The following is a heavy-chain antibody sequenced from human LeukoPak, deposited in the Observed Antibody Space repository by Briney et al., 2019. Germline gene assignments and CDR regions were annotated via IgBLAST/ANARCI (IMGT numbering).Heavy chain of an antibody. CDR1: GGSFSGYY. Sequence: ETLSLTCAVYGGSFSGYYWSWIRQPPGKGLEWIGEINHSGSTNYNPSLKSRVTISVDTSKNQFSLKLSSVTAADTAVYYCARIGSLIAVDYWGQGTLVTVSS. CDR2: INHSGST. CDR3: ARIGSLIAVDY. D-gene: IGHD6-19*01. J-gene: IGHJ4*02. V-gene: IGHV4-34*01.